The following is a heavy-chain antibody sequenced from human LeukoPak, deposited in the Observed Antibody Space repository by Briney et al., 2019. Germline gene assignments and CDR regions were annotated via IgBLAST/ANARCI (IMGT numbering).Heavy chain of an antibody. D-gene: IGHD2-15*01. V-gene: IGHV4-30-4*01. J-gene: IGHJ4*02. Sequence: SETQSLTCTVSGGSISSGDYYWSWIRQPPGKGLEWIGYIYYSGSTYYNPSLKSRVTISVDTSKNQFSLKLSSVTAADTAVCYCARAVGYCSGGSCFDYWGQGTLVTVSS. CDR2: IYYSGST. CDR3: ARAVGYCSGGSCFDY. CDR1: GGSISSGDYY.